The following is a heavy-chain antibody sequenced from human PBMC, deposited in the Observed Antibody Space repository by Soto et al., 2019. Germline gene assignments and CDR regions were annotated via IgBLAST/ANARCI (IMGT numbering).Heavy chain of an antibody. CDR3: ARDEEYSSSSGYYYYGMDV. Sequence: QVQLVQSGAEVKKPGASVKVSCKASGYTFTSYYMHWVRQAPGQGLEWMGIINPSGGSTSYAQKFQGRVTMTREKSTSTVYMELSSLRSEDTAVYYCARDEEYSSSSGYYYYGMDVWGQGTTVPVSS. D-gene: IGHD6-6*01. J-gene: IGHJ6*02. CDR1: GYTFTSYY. CDR2: INPSGGST. V-gene: IGHV1-46*01.